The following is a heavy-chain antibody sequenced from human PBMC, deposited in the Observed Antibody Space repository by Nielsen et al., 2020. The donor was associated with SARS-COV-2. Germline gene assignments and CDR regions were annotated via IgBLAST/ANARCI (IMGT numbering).Heavy chain of an antibody. J-gene: IGHJ4*02. V-gene: IGHV5-10-1*01. D-gene: IGHD2-8*01. Sequence: GESLKISCKGSGYSFTSYWISWVRQMPGKGLEWMGRIDPSDSYTNYSPSFQGHVTISADKSISTAYLQWSSLKASDTAMYYCARPRYCTNGVCPYYFDYWGQGTLVTVPS. CDR2: IDPSDSYT. CDR3: ARPRYCTNGVCPYYFDY. CDR1: GYSFTSYW.